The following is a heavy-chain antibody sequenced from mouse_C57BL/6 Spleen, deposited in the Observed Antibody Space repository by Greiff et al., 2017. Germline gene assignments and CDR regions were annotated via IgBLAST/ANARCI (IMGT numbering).Heavy chain of an antibody. Sequence: VQLQQPGAELVKPGASVKLSCKASGYTFTSYWMTWVKQRPGQGLEWIGMIHPNSGSTNYNEKFKSKATLTVDTSSSTAYMQLSSLTSEDSAVYYCARWGDDSRYGVDYWGQGTLVTVSA. CDR3: ARWGDDSRYGVDY. CDR1: GYTFTSYW. V-gene: IGHV1-64*01. D-gene: IGHD1-1*01. CDR2: IHPNSGST. J-gene: IGHJ4*01.